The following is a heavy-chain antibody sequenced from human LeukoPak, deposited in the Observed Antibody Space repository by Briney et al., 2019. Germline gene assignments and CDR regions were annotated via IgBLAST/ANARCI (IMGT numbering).Heavy chain of an antibody. CDR2: ICTSGST. CDR3: ARDPRIAGDYFDY. J-gene: IGHJ4*02. V-gene: IGHV4-61*02. D-gene: IGHD1-14*01. CDR1: GGSISSGSYY. Sequence: ASETLSLTCTVSGGSISSGSYYWSWIRQPAGKGLEWIGRICTSGSTNYNPSLKSRVTMSVDTSKNQFSLKLSSVTAADTAVYYCARDPRIAGDYFDYWGQGTLVTVSS.